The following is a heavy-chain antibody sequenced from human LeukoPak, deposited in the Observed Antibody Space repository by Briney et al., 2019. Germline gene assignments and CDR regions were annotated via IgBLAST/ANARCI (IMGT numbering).Heavy chain of an antibody. CDR3: ARAPYCIGGSCRFDY. J-gene: IGHJ4*02. Sequence: RGSLRLSCAASGFTFSSYWMSWVRQAPGKGLEWVANIKQDGSEKYYVDSVKGRFTISRDNAKNSLYLQMNSLRAEDTAVYYCARAPYCIGGSCRFDYWGQGTLVTVSS. D-gene: IGHD2-15*01. V-gene: IGHV3-7*03. CDR2: IKQDGSEK. CDR1: GFTFSSYW.